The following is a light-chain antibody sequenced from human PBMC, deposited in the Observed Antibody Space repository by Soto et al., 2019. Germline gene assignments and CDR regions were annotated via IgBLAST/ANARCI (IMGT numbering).Light chain of an antibody. J-gene: IGKJ2*01. CDR1: QSVSSK. CDR2: GAS. V-gene: IGKV3-15*01. Sequence: IVMTQSPATLSVSPGERAALSCRASQSVSSKLAWYQQKRGRAPRLLIYGASTRATGIPDRFSGSGSGTNFTLTISSLQSEDFAVYHCQQYNNWPPFFGQGTKLEIK. CDR3: QQYNNWPPF.